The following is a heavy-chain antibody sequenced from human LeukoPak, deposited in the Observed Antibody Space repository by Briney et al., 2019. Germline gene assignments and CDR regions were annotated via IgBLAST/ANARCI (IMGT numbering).Heavy chain of an antibody. CDR1: GFTFSNHE. CDR2: ISLSGSTI. CDR3: ARGVTMIHAFDI. V-gene: IGHV3-48*03. D-gene: IGHD3-22*01. Sequence: PGGSLRLSCAASGFTFSNHEMNWVRQAPGKGLEWVSYISLSGSTIYYADSVKGRFTISRDNAKNSLYLQMNSLRAEDTAVYYCARGVTMIHAFDIWGQGTMVTVSS. J-gene: IGHJ3*02.